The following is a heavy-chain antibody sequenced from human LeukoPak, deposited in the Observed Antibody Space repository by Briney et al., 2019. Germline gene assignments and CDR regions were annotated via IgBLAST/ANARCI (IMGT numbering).Heavy chain of an antibody. D-gene: IGHD3-3*01. V-gene: IGHV3-30*02. J-gene: IGHJ4*02. CDR1: GFTFSSYG. CDR2: IRYDGSNK. CDR3: AKPGYDFWSGYFDY. Sequence: PGGSLRLSCAASGFTFSSYGMHWVRQAPGKGLEWVAFIRYDGSNKYYADSVKGRFTISRDNSKNTLYLQMNSLRAEDTAVYYCAKPGYDFWSGYFDYWGQGTLVTVSS.